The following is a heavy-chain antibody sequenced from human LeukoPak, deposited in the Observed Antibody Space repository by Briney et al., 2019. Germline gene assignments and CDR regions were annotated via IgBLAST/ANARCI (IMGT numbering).Heavy chain of an antibody. CDR2: IIPILGIA. Sequence: SVKVSCKASGYTFTGYYMHWVRQAPGQGLEWMGRIIPILGIANYAQKFQGRVTITADKSTSTAYMELSSLRSEDTAVYYCARAKGNYGGKSNYWGQGTLVTVSS. J-gene: IGHJ4*02. CDR1: GYTFTGYY. V-gene: IGHV1-69*04. D-gene: IGHD4-23*01. CDR3: ARAKGNYGGKSNY.